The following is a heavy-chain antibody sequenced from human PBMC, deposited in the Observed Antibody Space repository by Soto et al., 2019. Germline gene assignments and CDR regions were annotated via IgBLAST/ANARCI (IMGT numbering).Heavy chain of an antibody. CDR2: IYYSGST. CDR3: ARHTNTIWFGELFDY. Sequence: QLQLQESGPGLVKPSETLSLTCTVSGGSISSSSYYWGWIRQPPGKGLEWIGSIYYSGSTYYNPSLKSRVTISVDTSKNQFSLKLSSVTAADTAVYYCARHTNTIWFGELFDYWGQGTLVTVSS. D-gene: IGHD3-10*01. J-gene: IGHJ4*02. V-gene: IGHV4-39*01. CDR1: GGSISSSSYY.